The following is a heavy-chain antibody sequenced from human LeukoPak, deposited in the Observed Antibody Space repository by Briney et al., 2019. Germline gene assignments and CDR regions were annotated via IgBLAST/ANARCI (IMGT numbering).Heavy chain of an antibody. J-gene: IGHJ4*02. CDR1: GGSIRSRGYY. V-gene: IGHV4-39*01. CDR3: SSGPSGSPDY. D-gene: IGHD3-10*01. Sequence: SETLSLTCTVSGGSIRSRGYYWRWIRQPPGKGLEWIGSIGNSGSSYYNPSRTSRVTLSVDTPKSQCSLKLSSVTAADTAVYYCSSGPSGSPDYWGQGTLVTVSS. CDR2: IGNSGSS.